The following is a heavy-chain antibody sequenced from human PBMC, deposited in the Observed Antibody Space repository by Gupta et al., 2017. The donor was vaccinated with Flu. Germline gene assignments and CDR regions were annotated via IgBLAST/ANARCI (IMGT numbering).Heavy chain of an antibody. J-gene: IGHJ4*02. CDR2: INPDGSST. D-gene: IGHD4-17*01. CDR3: ATVTSGC. CDR1: GFTFSSSY. V-gene: IGHV3-74*03. Sequence: EMQLVESGGDLVQPGGSLRLSCAASGFTFSSSYLQWVRQAPGKGLVVVSRINPDGSSTTYAESVKGRFTISRDNAKNTLYLQMNSLGDDDTAVYYCATVTSGCWGQGTLVTVSS.